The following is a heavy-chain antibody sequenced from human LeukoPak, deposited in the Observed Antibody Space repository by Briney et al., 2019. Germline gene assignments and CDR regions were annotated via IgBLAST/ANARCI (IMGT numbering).Heavy chain of an antibody. J-gene: IGHJ5*02. CDR1: GGSISSYY. D-gene: IGHD1-1*01. V-gene: IGHV4-59*01. CDR3: ARAVGGDAWHDGPNWFYP. Sequence: PSETLSLTCTVSGGSISSYYWSWIRQPPGKGLEWIGYIYYSGSTNYNPSLKSRVTISVDTSKNQFSLKLSSVTAADTAVYYCARAVGGDAWHDGPNWFYPWGQGTLVTVSS. CDR2: IYYSGST.